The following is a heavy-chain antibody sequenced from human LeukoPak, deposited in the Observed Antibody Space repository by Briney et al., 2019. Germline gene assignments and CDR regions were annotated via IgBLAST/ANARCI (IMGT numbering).Heavy chain of an antibody. D-gene: IGHD4-23*01. J-gene: IGHJ4*02. CDR2: ISSSSSYI. CDR3: ARAGDYGGPAHFDY. V-gene: IGHV3-21*01. Sequence: RGGSLRLSCAASGFTFSSYSMNWVRQAPGKGLEWVSSISSSSSYIYYADSVKGRFTISRDNAKNSLYLQMNSLRAEDTAVYYCARAGDYGGPAHFDYWGQGTLVTVSS. CDR1: GFTFSSYS.